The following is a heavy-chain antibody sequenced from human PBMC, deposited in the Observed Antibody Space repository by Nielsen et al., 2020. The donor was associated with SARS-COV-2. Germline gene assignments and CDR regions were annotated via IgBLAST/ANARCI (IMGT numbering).Heavy chain of an antibody. CDR1: GFTFDDYA. J-gene: IGHJ4*02. D-gene: IGHD5-18*01. V-gene: IGHV3-9*01. CDR3: TTESPGYSYGWDSDFDY. Sequence: SLKISCAASGFTFDDYAMHWVRQAPGKGLEWVSGISWNSGSIGYADSVKGRFTISRDNAKNSLYLQMNSLRAEDTALYYCTTESPGYSYGWDSDFDYWGQGTLVTVSS. CDR2: ISWNSGSI.